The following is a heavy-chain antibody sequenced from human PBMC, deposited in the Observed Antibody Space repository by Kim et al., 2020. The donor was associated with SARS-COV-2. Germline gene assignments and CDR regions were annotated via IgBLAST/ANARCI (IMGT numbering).Heavy chain of an antibody. Sequence: GGSLRLSCAASGFTFSSYCMSWVRQAPGKGLEWVANIKQDGSDKYYADSVKGRFTISRDNAKNSLYLQMNSLRAEDTAVYYCARDQSRTTILGVVFNYYYMDVWGKGTTVTVSS. J-gene: IGHJ6*03. CDR2: IKQDGSDK. D-gene: IGHD3-3*01. V-gene: IGHV3-7*01. CDR1: GFTFSSYC. CDR3: ARDQSRTTILGVVFNYYYMDV.